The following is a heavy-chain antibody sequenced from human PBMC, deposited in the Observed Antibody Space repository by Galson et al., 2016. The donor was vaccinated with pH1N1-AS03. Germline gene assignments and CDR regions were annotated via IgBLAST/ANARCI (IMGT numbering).Heavy chain of an antibody. V-gene: IGHV3-23*01. CDR3: TNGRDAFYFGMDV. J-gene: IGHJ6*02. Sequence: SLRLSCAASGFTFSSYAMNWVRQAPGKGLECVSVISANGDSTYYADSVKGRSSISRDNSKDTVYLQMNSLRAEDTAVYHCTNGRDAFYFGMDVWGLGTTVSVSS. CDR2: ISANGDST. CDR1: GFTFSSYA.